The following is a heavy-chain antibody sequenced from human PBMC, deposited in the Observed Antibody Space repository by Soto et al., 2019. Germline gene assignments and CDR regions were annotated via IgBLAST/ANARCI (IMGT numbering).Heavy chain of an antibody. V-gene: IGHV3-21*01. CDR1: GFTFSSYS. Sequence: GGSLRLSCAASGFTFSSYSMNWVRQAPGKGLEWVSSISSSSSYIYYADSVKGRFTISRDNAKNSLYLQMNSLRAEDTAVYYCARSPIAAAGTVWFDPWGQGTLVTVSS. CDR2: ISSSSSYI. CDR3: ARSPIAAAGTVWFDP. J-gene: IGHJ5*02. D-gene: IGHD6-13*01.